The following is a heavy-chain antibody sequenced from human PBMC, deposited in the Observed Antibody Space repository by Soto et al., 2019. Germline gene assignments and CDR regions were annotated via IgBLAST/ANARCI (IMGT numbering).Heavy chain of an antibody. CDR2: ISGGGGTT. D-gene: IGHD6-13*01. CDR1: GFTFSSYA. V-gene: IGHV3-23*01. J-gene: IGHJ1*01. CDR3: AKDQAAGGTISRYFQD. Sequence: GGSLRLSCEASGFTFSSYAMSWVRQAPGKWLEWVSGISGGGGTTYYADSMKGRFTISRDNSKNTLYLQVNSLRAEDTAVYYCAKDQAAGGTISRYFQDWGQGTLVTVSS.